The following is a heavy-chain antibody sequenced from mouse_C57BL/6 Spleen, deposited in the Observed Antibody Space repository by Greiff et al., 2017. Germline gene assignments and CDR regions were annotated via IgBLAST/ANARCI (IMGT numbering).Heavy chain of an antibody. V-gene: IGHV5-9-1*02. CDR1: GFTFSSYA. CDR2: ISSGGDYI. CDR3: TRDNCGFYYCDY. D-gene: IGHD1-3*01. Sequence: EVKLVESGEGLVKPGGSLKLSCAASGFTFSSYAMSWVRQTPEKRLEWVAYISSGGDYIYYADTVKGRFTISRDNARNTLYLQMSSLKSEDTAMYYFTRDNCGFYYCDYWGQGTTLTVSS. J-gene: IGHJ2*01.